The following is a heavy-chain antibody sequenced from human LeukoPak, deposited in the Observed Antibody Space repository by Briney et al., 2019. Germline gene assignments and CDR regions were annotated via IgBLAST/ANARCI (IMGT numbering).Heavy chain of an antibody. CDR2: IKQDGSEK. CDR3: ARDGFVGAADY. J-gene: IGHJ4*02. CDR1: EFIFSGYW. D-gene: IGHD6-13*01. V-gene: IGHV3-7*01. Sequence: GGSLRLSCAASEFIFSGYWMNWVRQAPGKGLEWVANIKQDGSEKQYVDSVRGRLTISRDNAKNSLYLQMNSLRVEDTAVYYCARDGFVGAADYWGQGTLVTVSS.